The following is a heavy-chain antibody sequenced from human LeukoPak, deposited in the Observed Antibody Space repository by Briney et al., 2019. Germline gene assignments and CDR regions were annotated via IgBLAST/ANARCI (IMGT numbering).Heavy chain of an antibody. D-gene: IGHD2-2*02. CDR1: GFTFTSYT. V-gene: IGHV3-21*01. CDR3: ANSYTDTWFYFDH. CDR2: ITGSGNTI. Sequence: GGSLRLSCAASGFTFTSYTMNWVRQSPGKGLEWVSSITGSGNTINYADSVKGRFTISRDNSKNSLYLQLNSLTAEDTAFYYCANSYTDTWFYFDHWGQGTLVTVSS. J-gene: IGHJ4*02.